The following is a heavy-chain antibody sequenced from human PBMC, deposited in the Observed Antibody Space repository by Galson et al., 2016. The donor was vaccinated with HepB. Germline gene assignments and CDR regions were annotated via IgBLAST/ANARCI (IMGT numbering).Heavy chain of an antibody. J-gene: IGHJ6*02. CDR1: GYTFTNYG. V-gene: IGHV1-18*01. CDR3: ASHRPYRSSSFKYYYFGMDV. Sequence: SVKVSCKASGYTFTNYGISWVRQAPGQGLEWMGWISAYNGDTSYAQKLQGRVTMTTDTSTSTAYMELRSLRSVDTAVYYCASHRPYRSSSFKYYYFGMDVWGQGTTVTVSS. D-gene: IGHD6-13*01. CDR2: ISAYNGDT.